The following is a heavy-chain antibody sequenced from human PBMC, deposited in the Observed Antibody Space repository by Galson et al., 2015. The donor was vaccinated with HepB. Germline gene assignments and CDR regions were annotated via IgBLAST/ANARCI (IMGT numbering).Heavy chain of an antibody. Sequence: SVKVSCKASGYTFTSYAMHWVRQAPGQRLEWMGWINAGNGNTKYSQKFQGRVTITRDTSASTAYMELSSLRSEDTAVYYCARCRVPAAVNYYYGMDVWGQGTTVTVSS. CDR3: ARCRVPAAVNYYYGMDV. CDR2: INAGNGNT. CDR1: GYTFTSYA. D-gene: IGHD2-2*01. V-gene: IGHV1-3*01. J-gene: IGHJ6*02.